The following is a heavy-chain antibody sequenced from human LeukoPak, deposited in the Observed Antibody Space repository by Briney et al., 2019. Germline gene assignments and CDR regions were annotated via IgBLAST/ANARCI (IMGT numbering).Heavy chain of an antibody. CDR3: AKDKMRGARKFDY. CDR1: GFTFSNYA. Sequence: GGSLRLSCATSGFTFSNYAMSWVRQAPGKGLEWVSGITGSGGGTYYADSVKGRFTISRDNSKNTLYLQLNSLRAEDTAVYYCAKDKMRGARKFDYWGQGTLVTVSS. V-gene: IGHV3-23*01. D-gene: IGHD1-26*01. CDR2: ITGSGGGT. J-gene: IGHJ4*02.